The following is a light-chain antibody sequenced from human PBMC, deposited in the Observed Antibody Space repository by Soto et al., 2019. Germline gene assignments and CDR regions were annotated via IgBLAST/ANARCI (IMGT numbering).Light chain of an antibody. CDR2: GPS. J-gene: IGKJ2*01. V-gene: IGKV3-20*01. CDR3: QQYGSSPYT. CDR1: QSVSNTY. Sequence: EIVLTQSPGTLSLSPGERATLSCRASQSVSNTYLAWYQQKPGQAPRLLIYGPSTRATGIPARFSGSGCGTDFTLTISRLEPEDFAIYYCQQYGSSPYTFGQGTKLEIK.